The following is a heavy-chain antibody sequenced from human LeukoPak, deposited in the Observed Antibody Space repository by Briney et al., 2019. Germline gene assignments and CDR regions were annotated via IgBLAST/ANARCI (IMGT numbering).Heavy chain of an antibody. D-gene: IGHD2-2*02. Sequence: ASVKVSCKASGYTFTTYDVSWVRQAPGQGLEWVGWINPNSGGTNYAQRFQGRVTMTRDTSISTAYMELSRLRSDDTAVYYCAREVRPYCSSTSCYKNPDYWGQGTLVTVSS. CDR3: AREVRPYCSSTSCYKNPDY. CDR1: GYTFTTYD. J-gene: IGHJ4*02. V-gene: IGHV1-2*02. CDR2: INPNSGGT.